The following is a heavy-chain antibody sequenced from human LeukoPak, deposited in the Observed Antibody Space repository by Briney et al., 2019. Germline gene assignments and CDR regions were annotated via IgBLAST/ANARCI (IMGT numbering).Heavy chain of an antibody. CDR3: AKAPGYDILTGYSPLIRFDP. CDR2: ISWNSGGI. D-gene: IGHD3-9*01. J-gene: IGHJ5*02. Sequence: PGRSLRLSCAASGFTFDDYAMHWVRQAPGKGLEWVSGISWNSGGIGYAASVKGRFTISRDNAKNSLYLQMNSLRAEDTALYYCAKAPGYDILTGYSPLIRFDPWGQGTLVTVSS. CDR1: GFTFDDYA. V-gene: IGHV3-9*01.